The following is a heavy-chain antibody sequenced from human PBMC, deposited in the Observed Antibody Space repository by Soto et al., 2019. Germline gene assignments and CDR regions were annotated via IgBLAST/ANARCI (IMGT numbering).Heavy chain of an antibody. CDR3: ARVMPTVTPSPFDY. CDR1: GFTFSSYS. D-gene: IGHD4-17*01. Sequence: GGSLRLSCAASGFTFSSYSMNWVRQAPGKGLEWVSSISSSSSYIYYADSVKGRFTISRDNAKNSLYLQMNSLRAEDTAVYYCARVMPTVTPSPFDYWDQGTLVTVSS. V-gene: IGHV3-21*01. J-gene: IGHJ4*02. CDR2: ISSSSSYI.